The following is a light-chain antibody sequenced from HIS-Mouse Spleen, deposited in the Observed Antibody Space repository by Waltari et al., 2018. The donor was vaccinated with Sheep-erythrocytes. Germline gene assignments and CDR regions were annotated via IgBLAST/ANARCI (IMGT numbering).Light chain of an antibody. CDR2: AAS. CDR1: QSISSY. CDR3: MQATQFPYT. V-gene: IGKV1-39*01. Sequence: DIQMTQSPSSLSASVGDRVTITCRASQSISSYLNWYQQKPGKAPKLLIYAASSLQSGVPDRFSGSGAGTDFTLKISRVEAEDVGVYYCMQATQFPYTFGQGTKLEIK. J-gene: IGKJ2*01.